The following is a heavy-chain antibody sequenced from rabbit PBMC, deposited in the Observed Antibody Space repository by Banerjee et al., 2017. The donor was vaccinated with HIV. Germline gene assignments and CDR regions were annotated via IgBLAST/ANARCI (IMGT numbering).Heavy chain of an antibody. Sequence: QEQLVESGGGLVTLGGSLKLSCKASGIDFSSYGISWVRQAPGKGLEWIAYIYPDYGSTDYASWVNGRFTISLDNAQNTVFLQMTSLTAADTATYFCARAYASSSGYPYYFNLWGPGTLVTVS. D-gene: IGHD1-1*01. CDR2: IYPDYGST. J-gene: IGHJ4*01. V-gene: IGHV1S47*01. CDR3: ARAYASSSGYPYYFNL. CDR1: GIDFSSYG.